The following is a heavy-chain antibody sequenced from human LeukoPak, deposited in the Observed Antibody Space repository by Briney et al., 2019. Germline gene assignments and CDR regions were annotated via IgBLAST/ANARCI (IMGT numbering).Heavy chain of an antibody. CDR1: GGSFSGYY. D-gene: IGHD1-7*01. J-gene: IGHJ4*02. Sequence: MSSETLSLTYAVYGGSFSGYYWSWIRQPPGKGLEWIGEINHSGSTNYNPSLKSRVTISVDTSKNQFSLRLSSVTAADTAVYYCASDSGTSGFDYWGQGTLVTVSS. CDR2: INHSGST. V-gene: IGHV4-34*01. CDR3: ASDSGTSGFDY.